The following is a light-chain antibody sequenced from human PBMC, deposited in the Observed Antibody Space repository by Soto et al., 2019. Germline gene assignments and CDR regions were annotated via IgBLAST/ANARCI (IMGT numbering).Light chain of an antibody. V-gene: IGKV3-20*01. CDR1: QSVSSNY. Sequence: EIVLTQSPGILSLSPGERATLSCRASQSVSSNYLAWFQQKPGQAPRLLITGASSRATGIPDRFSGSGSGTDFTLTISRLEPDDFAVYYCQQYGNSPCTFGQGTKLEIK. CDR2: GAS. CDR3: QQYGNSPCT. J-gene: IGKJ2*02.